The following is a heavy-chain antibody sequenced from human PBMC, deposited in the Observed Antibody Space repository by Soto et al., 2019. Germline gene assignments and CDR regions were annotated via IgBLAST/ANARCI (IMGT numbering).Heavy chain of an antibody. J-gene: IGHJ6*02. Sequence: PSETLSLTCTVSGDSITSGGYYWSWPRQPPGKGLEWIGYIYQSGGASYNPSLRGRAVISIDTSKNQFSLRLNAVTAADTATYYCARDYYGAGSQYYYYGMEVWGQGTTVTVSS. CDR2: IYQSGGA. V-gene: IGHV4-31*03. CDR3: ARDYYGAGSQYYYYGMEV. CDR1: GDSITSGGYY. D-gene: IGHD3-10*01.